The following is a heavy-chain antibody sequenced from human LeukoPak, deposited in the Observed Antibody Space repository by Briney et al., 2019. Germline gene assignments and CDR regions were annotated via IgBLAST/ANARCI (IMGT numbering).Heavy chain of an antibody. D-gene: IGHD3-9*01. CDR3: ASRTYYDILTGYYNGYGAFDI. V-gene: IGHV3-11*04. J-gene: IGHJ3*02. Sequence: PGGSLRLSCAASGFTFSDYYMSWIRQAPGKRLEWASYISSSGSTIYYADSVKGRFTISRDNAKNSLYLQMNSLRAEDTAVYYCASRTYYDILTGYYNGYGAFDIWGQGTMVTVSS. CDR1: GFTFSDYY. CDR2: ISSSGSTI.